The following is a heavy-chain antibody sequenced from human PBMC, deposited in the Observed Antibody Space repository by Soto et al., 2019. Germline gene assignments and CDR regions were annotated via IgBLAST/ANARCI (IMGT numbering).Heavy chain of an antibody. J-gene: IGHJ4*02. CDR3: AKDSGGRPYSSSEYYFDY. V-gene: IGHV3-9*01. D-gene: IGHD6-6*01. Sequence: PGGSLRLSCAASGFTFDDYAMHWVRQAPGKGLEWVSGISWSGGSIDYADSVKGRFTISRDNSKNTLYLQMNSLRAEDTALYYCAKDSGGRPYSSSEYYFDYWGQGTLVTVSS. CDR1: GFTFDDYA. CDR2: ISWSGGSI.